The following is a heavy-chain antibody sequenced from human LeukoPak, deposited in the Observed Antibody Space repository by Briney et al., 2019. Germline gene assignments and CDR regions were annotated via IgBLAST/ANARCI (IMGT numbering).Heavy chain of an antibody. Sequence: ASVKVSCKASGYTFTNYGISWVRQAPGQGLEWMGWISAYNGNTNYAQKLQGRVTMTTDTSMSTAYMELRSLRSDDTAVYYCARDVLLWFGEPHYYYYGMDVWGQGTTVTVSS. V-gene: IGHV1-18*01. CDR2: ISAYNGNT. CDR1: GYTFTNYG. CDR3: ARDVLLWFGEPHYYYYGMDV. D-gene: IGHD3-10*01. J-gene: IGHJ6*02.